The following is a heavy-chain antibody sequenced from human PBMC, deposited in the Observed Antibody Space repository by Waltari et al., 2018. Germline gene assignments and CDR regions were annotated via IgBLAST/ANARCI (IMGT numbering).Heavy chain of an antibody. J-gene: IGHJ6*03. CDR2: MNPNSGNT. V-gene: IGHV1-8*03. CDR1: GYTFTSYD. D-gene: IGHD6-13*01. CDR3: ARGASAGDSSWSYYYYMDV. Sequence: QVQLVQSGAEVKKPGASVKVSCKASGYTFTSYDINWVRQATGQGLEWMGWMNPNSGNTGYAQKFLGRVTITRNTSISTAYMELSSLRSEDTAVYYCARGASAGDSSWSYYYYMDVWGKGTTVTVSS.